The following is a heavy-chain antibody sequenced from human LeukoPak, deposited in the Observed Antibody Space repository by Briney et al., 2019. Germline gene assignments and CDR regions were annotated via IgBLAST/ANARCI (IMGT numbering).Heavy chain of an antibody. CDR1: GFTFSDYY. Sequence: GGSLRLSCAASGFTFSDYYMSWIRQAPGKGLEWVSYISSSGSTIYYADSVEGRFTISRDNAKNSLYLQMNSLRAEDTAVYYCARDGRLLWFGEAYYGMDVWGQGTTVTVSS. D-gene: IGHD3-10*01. CDR3: ARDGRLLWFGEAYYGMDV. V-gene: IGHV3-11*01. J-gene: IGHJ6*02. CDR2: ISSSGSTI.